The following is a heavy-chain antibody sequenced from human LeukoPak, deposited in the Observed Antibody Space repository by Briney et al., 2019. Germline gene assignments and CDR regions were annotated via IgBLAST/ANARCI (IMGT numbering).Heavy chain of an antibody. CDR3: TTEGIAVAAAFDY. J-gene: IGHJ4*02. V-gene: IGHV3-15*01. CDR1: AFTFSNAW. Sequence: GGSLRLSCAASAFTFSNAWMSWVRQAPGKGLEWVGRVKSKTDGGTTDYAAPVKGRFTISRDDSKNTLYLQMNSLKNEDTAVYYCTTEGIAVAAAFDYWGEGTLVTVSS. CDR2: VKSKTDGGTT. D-gene: IGHD6-19*01.